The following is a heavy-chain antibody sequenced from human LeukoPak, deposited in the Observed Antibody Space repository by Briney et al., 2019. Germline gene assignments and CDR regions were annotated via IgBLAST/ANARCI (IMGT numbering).Heavy chain of an antibody. D-gene: IGHD5-18*01. Sequence: GGSLRLSCAVSGFTFSSYGMHWVRQAPGKGLEWVALISYDGTNKYYADSVKDRFTISRDNAKNSLYLQMNSLRAEDTALYYCAKSGIIQGYYFYYMDVWGKGTTVTISS. CDR1: GFTFSSYG. CDR3: AKSGIIQGYYFYYMDV. V-gene: IGHV3-30*18. CDR2: ISYDGTNK. J-gene: IGHJ6*03.